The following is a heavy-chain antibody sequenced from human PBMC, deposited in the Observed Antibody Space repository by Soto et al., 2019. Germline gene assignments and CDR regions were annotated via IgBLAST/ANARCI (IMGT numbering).Heavy chain of an antibody. D-gene: IGHD3-22*01. J-gene: IGHJ6*02. CDR1: GFTFSTYA. V-gene: IGHV3-23*01. Sequence: EVQLLESGGGLVQPGGSLRLSCAGSGFTFSTYAMSWVRQAPGKGLEWVSTISGSGGKSYYADSVKGRFTISRDNSKNTRYLQMNSLTAEATAVYFCAKEKEDSSGSWYYYGMDVWGQGTTVTVSS. CDR3: AKEKEDSSGSWYYYGMDV. CDR2: ISGSGGKS.